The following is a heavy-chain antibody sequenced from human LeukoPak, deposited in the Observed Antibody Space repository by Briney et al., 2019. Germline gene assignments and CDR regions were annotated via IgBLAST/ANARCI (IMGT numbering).Heavy chain of an antibody. CDR2: IIPIFGTA. CDR1: GGTFSSYA. Sequence: SVKVSCKASGGTFSSYAISWVRQAPGQGLEWMGGIIPIFGTADYAQKFQGRVTITADESTSTAYMELSSLRSEDTAVYYCASLDSYGHYYYGMDVWGQGTTVTVSS. V-gene: IGHV1-69*13. D-gene: IGHD5-18*01. J-gene: IGHJ6*02. CDR3: ASLDSYGHYYYGMDV.